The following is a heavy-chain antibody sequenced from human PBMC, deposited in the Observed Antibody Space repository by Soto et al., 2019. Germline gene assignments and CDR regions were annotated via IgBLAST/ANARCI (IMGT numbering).Heavy chain of an antibody. CDR3: AREGPLSGDAFDI. CDR1: GGSIFSHL. J-gene: IGHJ3*02. V-gene: IGHV4-59*11. Sequence: QVQLQESGPGLVKPSETLSLTCTVSGGSIFSHLWCWIRQPPGKGLEWIGYVSHSGSTTHNPCLKSRVTISIDTYQNQVSLQLRSVTAADTAVYYCAREGPLSGDAFDIWGRGTKVTVSS. D-gene: IGHD3-16*01. CDR2: VSHSGST.